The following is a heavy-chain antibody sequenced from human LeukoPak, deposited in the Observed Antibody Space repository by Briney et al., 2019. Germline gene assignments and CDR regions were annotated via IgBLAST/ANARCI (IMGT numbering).Heavy chain of an antibody. V-gene: IGHV1-2*02. CDR3: ARSLPVFVTSSTHFDY. CDR2: NPNSVGT. Sequence: NPNSVGTSYAQKFQGRVTMSRDTSISTAYVELSGLRSDDTAVYYCARSLPVFVTSSTHFDYWGQGTPITVSS. J-gene: IGHJ4*02. D-gene: IGHD3-16*02.